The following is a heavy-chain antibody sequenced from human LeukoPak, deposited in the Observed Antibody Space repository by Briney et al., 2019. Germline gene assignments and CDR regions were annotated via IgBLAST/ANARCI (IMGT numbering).Heavy chain of an antibody. Sequence: ASVKVSCKASGYTFTSYDINWVRQATGQGLEWMGWMNPNSGNTSYAQNFRGRVTVTRDTSINTAYMELSRLSSDDTGMYFCARDISGVRFDYWGQGTPVTVSP. J-gene: IGHJ4*02. D-gene: IGHD3-10*01. CDR1: GYTFTSYD. V-gene: IGHV1-8*01. CDR3: ARDISGVRFDY. CDR2: MNPNSGNT.